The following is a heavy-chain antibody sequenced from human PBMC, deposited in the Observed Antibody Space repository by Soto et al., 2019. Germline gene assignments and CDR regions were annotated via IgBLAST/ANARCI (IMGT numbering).Heavy chain of an antibody. CDR1: GGSMNNYY. Sequence: PSETLSLTCSVSGGSMNNYYWSWIRQPPGKGLEWVAYVHYSGRTNYNPSLRSRVTISIDTSNNQFSLKLTSVTAADTAVYYCTRYDILTGRHDKFDFWGQGTLVTVSS. V-gene: IGHV4-59*01. J-gene: IGHJ4*02. CDR2: VHYSGRT. CDR3: TRYDILTGRHDKFDF. D-gene: IGHD3-9*01.